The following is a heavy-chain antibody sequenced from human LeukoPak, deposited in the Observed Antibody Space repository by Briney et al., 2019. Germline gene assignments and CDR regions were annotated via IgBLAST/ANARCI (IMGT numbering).Heavy chain of an antibody. V-gene: IGHV3-23*01. CDR1: GFTFSSSG. CDR2: ISGSTGNT. CDR3: AREGFRNLVIFDY. Sequence: GGSLRLSCAASGFTFSSSGMSWVRQAPGKGLEWVSAISGSTGNTYYGDSVKGRFTISRDNSKHTLYLQMNSLRAEDTAIYYCAREGFRNLVIFDYWGQGTLVTVSS. J-gene: IGHJ4*02. D-gene: IGHD2-21*01.